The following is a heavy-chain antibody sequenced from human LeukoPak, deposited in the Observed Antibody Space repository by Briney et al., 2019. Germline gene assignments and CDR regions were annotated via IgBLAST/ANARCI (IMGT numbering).Heavy chain of an antibody. CDR2: ISGSGGST. CDR1: GFTFSGYA. V-gene: IGHV3-23*01. Sequence: PGGSLRLSCAASGFTFSGYAMSWVRQAPGKGLEWVSAISGSGGSTYYADSVKGRFTISRDNSKNTLYLQMNSLRAEDTAVYYCAKDPASSGWPLRPFDYWGQRTLVTVSS. CDR3: AKDPASSGWPLRPFDY. J-gene: IGHJ4*02. D-gene: IGHD6-19*01.